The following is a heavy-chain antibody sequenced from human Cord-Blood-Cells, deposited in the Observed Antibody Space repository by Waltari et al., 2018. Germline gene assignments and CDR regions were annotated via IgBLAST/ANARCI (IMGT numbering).Heavy chain of an antibody. D-gene: IGHD3-3*01. CDR1: GGSISSSSYY. Sequence: QLQLQESGPGLVKPSETLSLTCTVSGGSISSSSYYWGWIHQPPGKGLEWIGSIYYSGSTYYNPSLKSRVTISVDTSKNQFSLKLSSVTAADTAVYYCARHEWGEILYLSGRGVVTHFDYWGQGTLVTVSS. CDR3: ARHEWGEILYLSGRGVVTHFDY. CDR2: IYYSGST. J-gene: IGHJ4*02. V-gene: IGHV4-39*01.